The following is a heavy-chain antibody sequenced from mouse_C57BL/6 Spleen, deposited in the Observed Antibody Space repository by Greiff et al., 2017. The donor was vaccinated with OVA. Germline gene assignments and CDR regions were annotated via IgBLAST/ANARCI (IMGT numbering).Heavy chain of an antibody. Sequence: VQLQQSGPELVKPGASVKISCKASGYTFTDYYMNWVKQSHGKSLEWIGDINPNNGGTSYNQKFKSKATLTVDKSSSTAYMELRSLTSEDSAVYYCASVGSSFFMDYWGQGTSVTVSS. J-gene: IGHJ4*01. CDR1: GYTFTDYY. V-gene: IGHV1-26*01. CDR2: INPNNGGT. CDR3: ASVGSSFFMDY. D-gene: IGHD1-1*01.